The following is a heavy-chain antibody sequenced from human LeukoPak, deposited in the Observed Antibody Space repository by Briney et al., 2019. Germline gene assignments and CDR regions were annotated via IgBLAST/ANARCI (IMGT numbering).Heavy chain of an antibody. J-gene: IGHJ6*03. CDR1: GGSFSGYY. D-gene: IGHD3-10*01. Sequence: SETLSLTCAVYGGSFSGYYWSWIRQPPGKGLEWIGEINHSGSTNYNPSLKSRVTISVDTSKNQFSLKLSSVTAADTAVYYCARRDTTYYYGSGSYNYYYYMDAWGKGTTVTVSS. V-gene: IGHV4-34*01. CDR3: ARRDTTYYYGSGSYNYYYYMDA. CDR2: INHSGST.